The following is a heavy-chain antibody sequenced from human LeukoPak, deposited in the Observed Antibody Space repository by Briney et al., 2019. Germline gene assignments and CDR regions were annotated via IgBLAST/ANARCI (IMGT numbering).Heavy chain of an antibody. J-gene: IGHJ4*02. CDR1: GFTFSSYE. D-gene: IGHD3-10*01. CDR2: ISSSGSTI. CDR3: ARDPYYYGSGSSGDFDY. Sequence: GGSLRLSCAASGFTFSSYEMNWVRQAPGKGLEWVSYISSSGSTIYYADSVKGRFTISRDNAKNSLYLQMNSLRAEDTAVYYCARDPYYYGSGSSGDFDYWGQRTLVTVSS. V-gene: IGHV3-48*03.